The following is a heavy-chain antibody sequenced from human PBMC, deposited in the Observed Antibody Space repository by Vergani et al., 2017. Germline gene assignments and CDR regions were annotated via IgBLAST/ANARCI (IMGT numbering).Heavy chain of an antibody. CDR1: VFTFNRYG. CDR2: VLFDGSNE. CDR3: ARDLAYCHEGSCAL. Sequence: QVQLVQSGGGVVQPGGSLRLSCVASVFTFNRYGMQWVRQAPGKGLEWVAYVLFDGSNEYYSDSVKGRFIVSRDNSNDALYLQMNSLRTDDTAVYYCARDLAYCHEGSCALWGQGSVVTDSS. V-gene: IGHV3-30*02. D-gene: IGHD2-15*01. J-gene: IGHJ4*02.